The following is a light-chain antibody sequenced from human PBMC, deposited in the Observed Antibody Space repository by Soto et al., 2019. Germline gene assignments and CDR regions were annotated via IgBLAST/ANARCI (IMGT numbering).Light chain of an antibody. CDR1: QDISNY. CDR2: DAS. V-gene: IGKV1-33*01. CDR3: QQYDNLPIT. J-gene: IGKJ4*01. Sequence: DIQMTQSPSSLSASVGARVTITCQASQDISNYLNWYQQKPGKAPKLLIYDASNLETGVPSRFSGSGSGTDFTFTIISLQTEDIATYYCQQYDNLPITFGGGTKVEIK.